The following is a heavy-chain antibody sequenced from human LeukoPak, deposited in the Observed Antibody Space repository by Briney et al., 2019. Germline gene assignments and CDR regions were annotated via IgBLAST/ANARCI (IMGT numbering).Heavy chain of an antibody. Sequence: GGSLRLSCAASGFNFANHAMSWVRQTAGKGLEWVSAISGGGDITYYADSAKGRFTISRDNSKDTLFLQMHSLRPGDTAVYYCVREDTPATANYWGQGTLVTISS. V-gene: IGHV3-23*01. CDR3: VREDTPATANY. CDR2: ISGGGDIT. CDR1: GFNFANHA. J-gene: IGHJ4*02. D-gene: IGHD2-21*02.